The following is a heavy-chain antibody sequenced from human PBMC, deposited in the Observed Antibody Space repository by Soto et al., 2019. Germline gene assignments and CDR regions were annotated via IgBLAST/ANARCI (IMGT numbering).Heavy chain of an antibody. CDR1: GFTVSSNY. Sequence: EVQLVESGGGLVQPGGSLRLSCAASGFTVSSNYMSWVRQAPGKGLEWVSVIYSGGSTYYADSVKGRFTISRHNSKNTLYLQMNSLRAEDTVVYYCARPSSGDYGPLGYWGQGTLVTVSS. CDR2: IYSGGST. CDR3: ARPSSGDYGPLGY. D-gene: IGHD4-17*01. J-gene: IGHJ4*02. V-gene: IGHV3-53*04.